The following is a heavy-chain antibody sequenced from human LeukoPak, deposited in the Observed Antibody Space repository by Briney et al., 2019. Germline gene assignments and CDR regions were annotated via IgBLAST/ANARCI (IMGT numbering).Heavy chain of an antibody. J-gene: IGHJ4*02. CDR2: ISSSSSYI. D-gene: IGHD3-10*01. V-gene: IGHV3-21*01. Sequence: GGSLRLSCAASGFTFSSYSMNWVRQAPGKGLEWVSSISSSSSYIYYADSVKGRFTISRDNAKNSLYLQMNSLRAEDTAVYYCAREWYYGSGSYSPRPIDYWGQGTLVTVSS. CDR3: AREWYYGSGSYSPRPIDY. CDR1: GFTFSSYS.